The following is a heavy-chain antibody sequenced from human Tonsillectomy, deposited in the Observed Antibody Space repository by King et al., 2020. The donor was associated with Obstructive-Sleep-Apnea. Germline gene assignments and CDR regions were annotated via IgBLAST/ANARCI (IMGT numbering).Heavy chain of an antibody. CDR2: ISWDGDST. V-gene: IGHV3-43D*03. J-gene: IGHJ6*02. Sequence: VQLVESGGVVVQPGGSLRLSCAASGFTFEDYAMHWVRQLPGKGLEWVSLISWDGDSTYYADSVKGRFSISRDNSKNCLYLQMNSLRAEDSALYYCAKASPLGFGESAHYYYAMDVWGQGTTVTVSS. CDR3: AKASPLGFGESAHYYYAMDV. D-gene: IGHD3-10*01. CDR1: GFTFEDYA.